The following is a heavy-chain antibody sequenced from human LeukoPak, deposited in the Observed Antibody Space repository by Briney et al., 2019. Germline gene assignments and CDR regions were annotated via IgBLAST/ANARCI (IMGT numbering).Heavy chain of an antibody. CDR2: INSDGSIT. Sequence: PGGSLRLSCAASGFTFTTYWMHWVRQAPGKGLVWVSHINSDGSITSYADSVKGRFTVSRDNSKNTLYLQMDSLRAEDTAVYYCAKNLDGVATYFDYWGQGTLVTVSS. V-gene: IGHV3-74*01. D-gene: IGHD5-12*01. CDR1: GFTFTTYW. J-gene: IGHJ4*02. CDR3: AKNLDGVATYFDY.